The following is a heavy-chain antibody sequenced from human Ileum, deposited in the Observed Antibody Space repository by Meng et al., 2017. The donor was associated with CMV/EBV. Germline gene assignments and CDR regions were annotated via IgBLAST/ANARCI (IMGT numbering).Heavy chain of an antibody. D-gene: IGHD2/OR15-2a*01. CDR2: IDTSGNTI. V-gene: IGHV3-48*03. CDR3: ARQQGYFDSTMAYFDS. J-gene: IGHJ4*02. CDR1: GFAFSSYE. Sequence: GGSLRLSCAASGFAFSSYEMSWVRQTPGKGLEWISYIDTSGNTIYYADSVKGRFTISRDDSKNTVYLEMNNLKPDDTGIYYCARQQGYFDSTMAYFDSWGQGTQVTVSS.